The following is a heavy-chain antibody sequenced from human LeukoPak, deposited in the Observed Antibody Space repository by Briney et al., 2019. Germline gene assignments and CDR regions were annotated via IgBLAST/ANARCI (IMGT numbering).Heavy chain of an antibody. CDR1: GGSSSGCY. V-gene: IGHV4-34*01. J-gene: IGHJ6*02. CDR2: INHSGST. CDR3: ARGPGRYYYYYGMDV. Sequence: SETLSLTCAVYGGSSSGCYWSWIRQPPGKGLEWIGEINHSGSTNYNPSLKSRVTISVDTSKNQFSLKLSSVTAADTAVYYCARGPGRYYYYYGMDVWGQGTTVTVSS.